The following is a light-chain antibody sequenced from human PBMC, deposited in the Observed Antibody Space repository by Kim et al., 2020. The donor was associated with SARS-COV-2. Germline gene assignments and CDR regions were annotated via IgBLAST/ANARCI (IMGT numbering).Light chain of an antibody. J-gene: IGKJ4*01. CDR1: QSVHRN. CDR2: DAS. V-gene: IGKV3-15*01. Sequence: EVVLTQSPATLSVSPGESVTLSCRASQSVHRNLAWYQQKPGQAPSLLIDDASTRATGIPARFSGSGSGTEFTLTISSLQPDDSAVYYCKGYDQWPFTFGGRAKVDSK. CDR3: KGYDQWPFT.